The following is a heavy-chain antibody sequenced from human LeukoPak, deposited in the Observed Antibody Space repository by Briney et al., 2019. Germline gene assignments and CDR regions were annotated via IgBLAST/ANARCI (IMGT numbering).Heavy chain of an antibody. CDR1: GGSISSYY. Sequence: PSETLSLTCTVSGGSISSYYWSWIRQPAGKGLEWIGRIYTSGSTNYNPSLKSRVTISVDTSRNQFAMKLSSVTAADTAVYYCARVIALDDYDSSGYLDYWGQGTLVTVSS. CDR2: IYTSGST. D-gene: IGHD3-22*01. CDR3: ARVIALDDYDSSGYLDY. J-gene: IGHJ4*02. V-gene: IGHV4-4*07.